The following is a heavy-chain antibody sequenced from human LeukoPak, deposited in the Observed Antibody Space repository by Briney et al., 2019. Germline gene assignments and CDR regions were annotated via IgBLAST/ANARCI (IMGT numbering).Heavy chain of an antibody. V-gene: IGHV3-23*01. J-gene: IGHJ4*02. D-gene: IGHD3-3*01. CDR2: ISGSGGST. CDR3: AKEIDFWSGHFDY. CDR1: GFTFSSFG. Sequence: PGGSLRLSCAASGFTFSSFGMSWVRQAPGKGLEWVSAISGSGGSTYYADSVKGRLTISRGNSKNTLYLQMNNLRAEDTAVYYCAKEIDFWSGHFDYWGQGTLVTVSS.